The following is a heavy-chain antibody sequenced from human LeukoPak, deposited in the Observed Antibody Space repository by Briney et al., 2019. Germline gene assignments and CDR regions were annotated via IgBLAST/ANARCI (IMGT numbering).Heavy chain of an antibody. J-gene: IGHJ6*02. D-gene: IGHD2-15*01. Sequence: GGSLRLSCEGSGFAFRSYDMYWVRQATGKGLEWVSAIDTAGDTKYLGSVKGRFTISRENAKNSLYLQMNSLRAGDTAVYYCARYCSGVSCYPGYGMDVWGQGTTVTVSS. CDR2: IDTAGDT. V-gene: IGHV3-13*01. CDR1: GFAFRSYD. CDR3: ARYCSGVSCYPGYGMDV.